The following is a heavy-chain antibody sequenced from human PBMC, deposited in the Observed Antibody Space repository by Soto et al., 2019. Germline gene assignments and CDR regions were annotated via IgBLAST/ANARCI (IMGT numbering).Heavy chain of an antibody. CDR1: GYTFTDYY. J-gene: IGHJ6*02. CDR2: INPNTGGT. D-gene: IGHD2-2*03. CDR3: ARGGYCSSTNRYEGAYYGMDV. Sequence: QVQLVQSGAEVKKPGASVKVSCEASGYTFTDYYMYWVRQAHGQGLEWMGWINPNTGGTNFAQKLQGSVDTNWETSNSTSYMELSWLRSDDTAVVYCARGGYCSSTNRYEGAYYGMDVWGQGTTVTVSS. V-gene: IGHV1-2*02.